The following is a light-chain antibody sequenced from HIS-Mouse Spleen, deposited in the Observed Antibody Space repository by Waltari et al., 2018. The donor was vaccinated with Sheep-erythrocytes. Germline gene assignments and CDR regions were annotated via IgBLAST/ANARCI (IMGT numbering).Light chain of an antibody. CDR2: AVS. V-gene: IGLV2-23*02. CDR3: CSYAGSSTPWV. Sequence: QSALTQPASVSGSPGQSITISCTGTSSDVGSYNLVSCYQQNPGKAPKLMIYAVSKRPAGVSNRFAGSKAGNTASLTISGLQAEDEADYYCCSYAGSSTPWVFGGGTKLTVL. CDR1: SSDVGSYNL. J-gene: IGLJ3*02.